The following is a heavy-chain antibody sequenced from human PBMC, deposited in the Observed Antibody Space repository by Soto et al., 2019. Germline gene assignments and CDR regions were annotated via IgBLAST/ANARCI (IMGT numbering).Heavy chain of an antibody. CDR1: GGSISSGGYY. CDR3: ARSVFP. CDR2: IYYSGST. Sequence: SETLSLTCTVSGGSISSGGYYWNWIRQHPGKGLEWIGYIYYSGSTYYNPSLKSRATISVDTSKNQFSLKLSSVTAADTAIYYCARSVFPWGQGTLVTVSS. J-gene: IGHJ5*02. V-gene: IGHV4-31*03.